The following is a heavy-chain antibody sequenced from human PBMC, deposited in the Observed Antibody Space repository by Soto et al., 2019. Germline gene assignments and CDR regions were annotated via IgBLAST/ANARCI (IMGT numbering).Heavy chain of an antibody. V-gene: IGHV1-69*13. CDR2: IIPIFGTA. D-gene: IGHD5-18*01. CDR3: ASKDQSNVDTAMANPLAYWYYGMDV. Sequence: SVKGSCKASGGSFSSYAISWVRKAPGQGLEWMGGIIPIFGTANYAQKFQGRVTITADESTSTAYMELSSLRSEDTAVYYCASKDQSNVDTAMANPLAYWYYGMDVWGQGTTVTVSS. CDR1: GGSFSSYA. J-gene: IGHJ6*02.